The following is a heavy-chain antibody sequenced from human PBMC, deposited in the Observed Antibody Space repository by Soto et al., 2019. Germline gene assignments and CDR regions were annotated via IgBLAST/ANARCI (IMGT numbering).Heavy chain of an antibody. CDR1: GFTFNKNA. D-gene: IGHD3-22*01. Sequence: PAGSLRLSCVASGFTFNKNALAWVRPAPGKGLEWVSAISGSGTSTYDSDSVKGRFTISRDNSNSTLYLQMNSLRAEDTAIYYCARSPRVITVFSVLDHWGQGAPVTVSS. V-gene: IGHV3-23*01. CDR2: ISGSGTST. J-gene: IGHJ4*02. CDR3: ARSPRVITVFSVLDH.